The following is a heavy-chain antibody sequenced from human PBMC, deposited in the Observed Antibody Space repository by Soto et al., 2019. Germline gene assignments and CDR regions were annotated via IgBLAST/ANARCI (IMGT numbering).Heavy chain of an antibody. CDR3: ARESCGSTRCYGSTRVFWFDS. CDR2: IIPIFGTA. Sequence: QVQLVQSGAEVKKPGSSVKVSCKASGGTFSSYAISWVRQAPGQGLEWMGGIIPIFGTANYAQKFQGRVTITADESTSAAYMELSSLRSEDTAVYYFARESCGSTRCYGSTRVFWFDSWVEETMVTVSS. CDR1: GGTFSSYA. V-gene: IGHV1-69*01. D-gene: IGHD2-2*01. J-gene: IGHJ5*01.